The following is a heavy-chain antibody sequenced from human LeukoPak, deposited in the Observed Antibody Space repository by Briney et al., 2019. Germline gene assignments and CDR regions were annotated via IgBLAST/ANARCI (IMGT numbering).Heavy chain of an antibody. D-gene: IGHD3-10*01. CDR2: ISYDGSNK. J-gene: IGHJ3*02. Sequence: GRSLRLSCAASGFTFSSYGMHWVRQAPGKGLEWVAVISYDGSNKYYADSVKGRFTISRDNSKNTLYLQMNSLRAEDTAVYYCAKGCKKYHYGSGSYCLDIWAKGQWSPSLQ. CDR3: AKGCKKYHYGSGSYCLDI. CDR1: GFTFSSYG. V-gene: IGHV3-30*18.